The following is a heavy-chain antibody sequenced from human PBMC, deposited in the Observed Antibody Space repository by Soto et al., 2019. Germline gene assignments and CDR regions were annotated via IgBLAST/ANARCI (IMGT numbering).Heavy chain of an antibody. D-gene: IGHD1-1*01. J-gene: IGHJ4*02. CDR2: ISYDGSNK. CDR1: GFTFSSYA. CDR3: ARGLARLRNRLVGYFDY. V-gene: IGHV3-30-3*01. Sequence: QVQLVESGGGVVQPGRSLRLSCAASGFTFSSYAMHWVRQAPGKGLEWVAVISYDGSNKYYADSVKGRFTISRDNSRNTLYLQMNSLRAEDTAVYYCARGLARLRNRLVGYFDYWGQGTLVTVSS.